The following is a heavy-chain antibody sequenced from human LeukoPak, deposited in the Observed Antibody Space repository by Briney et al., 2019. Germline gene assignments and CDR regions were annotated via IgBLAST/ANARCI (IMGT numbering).Heavy chain of an antibody. CDR3: ARAVIVVAAATQRNWFDP. D-gene: IGHD2-15*01. Sequence: PSETLSLTCDVYGRSFSGYYWTWIRQTPGKGLEWIGEINHSGITDYNPSLRSRVTISVDTSKNQFSLKLSSVTAADTAIYYCARAVIVVAAATQRNWFDPWGQGTLVTVSS. CDR1: GRSFSGYY. CDR2: INHSGIT. V-gene: IGHV4-34*01. J-gene: IGHJ5*02.